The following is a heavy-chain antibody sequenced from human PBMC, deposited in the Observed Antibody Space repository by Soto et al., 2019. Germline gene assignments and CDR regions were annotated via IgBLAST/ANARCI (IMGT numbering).Heavy chain of an antibody. Sequence: QVQLVESGGGVVQPGRSLRLSCAASGFTFSSYAMHWVRQAPGKGLEWVAVISYDGSNKYYADSVKGRFTISRDNSKNTLYLQMNSLRAEDTAVYYCASVGATFSFDYWGQGTLVTVSS. CDR2: ISYDGSNK. J-gene: IGHJ4*02. CDR3: ASVGATFSFDY. CDR1: GFTFSSYA. V-gene: IGHV3-30-3*01. D-gene: IGHD1-26*01.